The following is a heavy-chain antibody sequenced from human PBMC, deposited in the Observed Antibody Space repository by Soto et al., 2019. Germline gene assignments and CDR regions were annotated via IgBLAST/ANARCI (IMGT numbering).Heavy chain of an antibody. CDR2: IYYSGST. D-gene: IGHD6-19*01. Sequence: PSETLSLTCTVSGGSVSSGSYYWSWIRQPPGKGLEWIGYIYYSGSTNYNPSLKSRVTISVDTSKNQFSLKLSSVTAADTAVYYCARFLGYSSGWYNWFAPWGQGTLVTVSS. CDR3: ARFLGYSSGWYNWFAP. J-gene: IGHJ5*02. CDR1: GGSVSSGSYY. V-gene: IGHV4-61*01.